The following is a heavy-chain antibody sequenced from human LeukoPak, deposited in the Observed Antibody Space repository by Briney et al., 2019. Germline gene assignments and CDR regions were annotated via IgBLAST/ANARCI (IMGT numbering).Heavy chain of an antibody. V-gene: IGHV4-61*02. J-gene: IGHJ6*03. CDR1: GGSISSGSYY. CDR3: ARPLTIYGYYYYYMDV. D-gene: IGHD3-3*01. Sequence: SETLSLTCTVSGGSISSGSYYWSWIRQPAGKGLEWIGRIYTSGSTNYNPSFKSRVTISVDTSKNQFSLKLSSVTAADTAVYYCARPLTIYGYYYYYMDVWGKGTTVTVSS. CDR2: IYTSGST.